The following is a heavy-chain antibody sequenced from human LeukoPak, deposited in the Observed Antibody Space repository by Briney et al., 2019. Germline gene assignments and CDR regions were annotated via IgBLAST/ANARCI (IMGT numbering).Heavy chain of an antibody. CDR1: GGSISSGDYY. J-gene: IGHJ4*02. V-gene: IGHV4-30-4*01. CDR3: ARVSDYLFDY. D-gene: IGHD2/OR15-2a*01. Sequence: SETLSLTCTVSGGSISSGDYYWSWIRQPPGKGLEWIVYIYYSGSTYYNPSLKSRVTISVDTSKNQFSLKLSSVTAADTAVYYCARVSDYLFDYGGQGTLVTVSA. CDR2: IYYSGST.